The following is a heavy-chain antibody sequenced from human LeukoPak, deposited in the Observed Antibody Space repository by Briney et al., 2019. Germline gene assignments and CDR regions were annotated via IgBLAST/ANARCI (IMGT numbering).Heavy chain of an antibody. Sequence: ASGKVSCKASGYTFTSYGIIWVRQAPGQGLEWMGWISAYNGDTNYAQKLQGRITMTTDTSTSTAYMELRSLRSDDTAVYYCARPIEMATIEALDAFDIWGQGTMVTVSS. CDR3: ARPIEMATIEALDAFDI. D-gene: IGHD5-24*01. V-gene: IGHV1-18*01. CDR1: GYTFTSYG. CDR2: ISAYNGDT. J-gene: IGHJ3*02.